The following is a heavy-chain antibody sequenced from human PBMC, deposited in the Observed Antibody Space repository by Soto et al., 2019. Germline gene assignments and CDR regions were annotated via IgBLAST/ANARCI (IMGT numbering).Heavy chain of an antibody. D-gene: IGHD3-9*01. CDR1: GFTFSSYA. J-gene: IGHJ4*02. Sequence: PGGSLRLSCAASGFTFSSYAMSWVRQAPGKGLEWVSAISGSGGSTYYADSVKGRFTISRDNSKNTLYLQMNSLRAEDTAVYYCAKDLRYFDFSPVLFDYWGQGTLVTVSS. V-gene: IGHV3-23*01. CDR2: ISGSGGST. CDR3: AKDLRYFDFSPVLFDY.